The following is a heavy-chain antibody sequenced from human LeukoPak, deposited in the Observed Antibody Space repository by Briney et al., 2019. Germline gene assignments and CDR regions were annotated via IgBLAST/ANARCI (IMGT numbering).Heavy chain of an antibody. Sequence: PGGSLRLSCAASGLTFSSYWMHWVRQVPGKGLVWVSRIESTGSSTAYADSVKGRFAISRDNAKNTLYLQMNRLRAEDTALYYCARGGDYPFDYWGQGTLVTVSS. D-gene: IGHD4-17*01. CDR3: ARGGDYPFDY. J-gene: IGHJ4*02. CDR1: GLTFSSYW. V-gene: IGHV3-74*03. CDR2: IESTGSST.